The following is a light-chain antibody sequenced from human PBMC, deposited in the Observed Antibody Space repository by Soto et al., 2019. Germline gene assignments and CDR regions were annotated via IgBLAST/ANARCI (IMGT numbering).Light chain of an antibody. CDR3: AAWDYSLSGHVV. CDR1: SSNIGSNY. CDR2: RNN. Sequence: QSVLTQPPSASGTPGQRVTISCSGSSSNIGSNYVYWYQQLPGTAPKLLIYRNNQRPSGVPDRFSGSKSGTSASLAISGLRSEDEADYYCAAWDYSLSGHVVFGGGIKVTVL. V-gene: IGLV1-47*01. J-gene: IGLJ2*01.